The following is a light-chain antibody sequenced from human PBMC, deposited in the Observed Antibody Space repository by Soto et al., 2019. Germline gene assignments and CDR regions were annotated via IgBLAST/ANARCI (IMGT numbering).Light chain of an antibody. CDR3: QAWDSSTYV. Sequence: SYELTQPPSVSVSPGQTASITCSGDKLGDKYACWYQQKPGHSPVLVIYQDSKRPSGIPERFSGSNSGNTATLTISGTQAMDEADYYCQAWDSSTYVFGTGTKLTVL. V-gene: IGLV3-1*01. CDR2: QDS. CDR1: KLGDKY. J-gene: IGLJ1*01.